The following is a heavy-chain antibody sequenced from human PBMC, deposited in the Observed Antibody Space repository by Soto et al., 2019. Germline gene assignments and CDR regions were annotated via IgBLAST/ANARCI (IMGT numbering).Heavy chain of an antibody. V-gene: IGHV1-18*01. Sequence: ASVKVSCKASGYTFTSYGISWVRQAPGQGLEWMGWISAYNGNTNYAQKLQGRVTMTTDTSTSTAYMKLRSLRSDDTAVYYCARIKRITMIVVVYDAFDIWGQGTMVTVSS. CDR3: ARIKRITMIVVVYDAFDI. D-gene: IGHD3-22*01. J-gene: IGHJ3*02. CDR2: ISAYNGNT. CDR1: GYTFTSYG.